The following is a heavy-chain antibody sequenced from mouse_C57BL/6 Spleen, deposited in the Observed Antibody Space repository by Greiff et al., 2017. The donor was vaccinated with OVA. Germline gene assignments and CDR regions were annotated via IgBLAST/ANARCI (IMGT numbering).Heavy chain of an antibody. CDR1: GYAFTNYL. CDR2: INPGSGGT. Sequence: QVQLKQSGAELVRPGTSVKVSCKASGYAFTNYLIEWVKQRPGQGLEWIGVINPGSGGTNYNEKFKGKATLTADKSSSTAYMQLSSLTSEDSAVYFCARRGWGYAMDYWGQGTSVTVSS. V-gene: IGHV1-54*01. J-gene: IGHJ4*01. CDR3: ARRGWGYAMDY. D-gene: IGHD3-3*01.